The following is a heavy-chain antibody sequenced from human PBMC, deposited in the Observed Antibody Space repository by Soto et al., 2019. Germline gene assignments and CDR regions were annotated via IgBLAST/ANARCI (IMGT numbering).Heavy chain of an antibody. CDR1: GFTFTSSA. CDR3: AKGRSYYYYYGVDV. V-gene: IGHV1-58*01. CDR2: IVVGSGNT. J-gene: IGHJ6*02. Sequence: SVKVSCKASGFTFTSSAVQWVRQARGQRLEWIGWIVVGSGNTNYAQKFQERVTITRDMSTSTVYMELSSLRSEDTALYYCAKGRSYYYYYGVDVWGQGTTVTVSS.